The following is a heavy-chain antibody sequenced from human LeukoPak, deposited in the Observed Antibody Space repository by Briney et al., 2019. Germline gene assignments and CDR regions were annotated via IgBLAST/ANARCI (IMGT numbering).Heavy chain of an antibody. J-gene: IGHJ4*02. CDR2: ISSSSDSI. CDR1: GFTFSSYS. D-gene: IGHD5-12*01. Sequence: GGSLRLSCAASGFTFSSYSMNWVRQAPGKGLEWVSYISSSSDSIYYADSVKGRFTISRDNAKNSLFLQMSSLRAEDTAVYYCASGVGPIVATSNWGQGTLVTVSS. CDR3: ASGVGPIVATSN. V-gene: IGHV3-48*04.